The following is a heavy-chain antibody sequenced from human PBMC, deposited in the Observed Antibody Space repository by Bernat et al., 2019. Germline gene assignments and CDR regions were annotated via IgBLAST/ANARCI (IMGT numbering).Heavy chain of an antibody. J-gene: IGHJ6*03. CDR1: GFTFDDYT. Sequence: EVQLVESGGVVVQPGGSLRLSCAASGFTFDDYTMHWVRQAPGKGLEWVSLISWDGGSTYYADSVKGRFTISRDNSKNSLYLQMNSLRTEDTALYYCAKDSRGGLYQYYYYMDVWDKGTTVTVSS. V-gene: IGHV3-43*01. CDR3: AKDSRGGLYQYYYYMDV. CDR2: ISWDGGST.